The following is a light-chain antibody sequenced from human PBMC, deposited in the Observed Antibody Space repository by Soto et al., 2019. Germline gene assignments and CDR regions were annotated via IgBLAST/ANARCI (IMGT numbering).Light chain of an antibody. CDR3: QSYDRSLSGSWV. V-gene: IGLV1-40*01. J-gene: IGLJ3*02. CDR1: SSNIGAGYD. CDR2: GNS. Sequence: QSVLTQPPSVSGAPRQRVTISCTGSSSNIGAGYDVHWYQQLPGTAPKLLMYGNSNRPSGVPDRFSGSKSGTSASLAITGLRAEDEADCYCQSYDRSLSGSWVFGGGTKLTVL.